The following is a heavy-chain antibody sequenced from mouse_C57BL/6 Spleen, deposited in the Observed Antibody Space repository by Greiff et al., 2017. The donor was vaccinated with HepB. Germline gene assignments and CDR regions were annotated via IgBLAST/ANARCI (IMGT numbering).Heavy chain of an antibody. D-gene: IGHD2-5*01. CDR2: INYDGSST. CDR3: AMSYYSNYLDY. Sequence: EVQRVESEGGLVQPGSSMKLSCTASGFTFSDYYMAWVRQVPEKGLEWVANINYDGSSTYYLDSLKSRFIISRDNAKNILYLQMSSLKSEDTATYYCAMSYYSNYLDYWGQGTTLTVSS. CDR1: GFTFSDYY. V-gene: IGHV5-16*01. J-gene: IGHJ2*01.